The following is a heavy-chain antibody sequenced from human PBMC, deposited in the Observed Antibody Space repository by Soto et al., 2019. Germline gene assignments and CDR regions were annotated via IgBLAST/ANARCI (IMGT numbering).Heavy chain of an antibody. CDR3: ARVVGCSGTGCELGGAYYYYGMDV. J-gene: IGHJ6*02. CDR2: ISAYNGNT. V-gene: IGHV1-18*01. Sequence: ASVKVSCKTSGYTFTNFGITWVRQAPGQGLEWMGWISAYNGNTNYAQNLQGRVTMTTDTPTSTAYMALRSLRSDDTAVYYCARVVGCSGTGCELGGAYYYYGMDVWGQGTTVTVSS. D-gene: IGHD2-2*01. CDR1: GYTFTNFG.